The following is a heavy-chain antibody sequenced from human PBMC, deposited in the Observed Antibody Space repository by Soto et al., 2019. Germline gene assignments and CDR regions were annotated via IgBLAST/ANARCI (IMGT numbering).Heavy chain of an antibody. Sequence: HLQLQESGSGLVKPAQTLSLTCAVSGGSISSGGYSWSWIRRPPGKGLEWIGYINHNESPYYNPSLKSRVTMSVDRSKNQFSLTLRSVTAADTAVYYCARSIPADAFDIWGQGTVVTVS. V-gene: IGHV4-30-2*01. CDR3: ARSIPADAFDI. CDR2: INHNESP. CDR1: GGSISSGGYS. D-gene: IGHD2-21*01. J-gene: IGHJ3*02.